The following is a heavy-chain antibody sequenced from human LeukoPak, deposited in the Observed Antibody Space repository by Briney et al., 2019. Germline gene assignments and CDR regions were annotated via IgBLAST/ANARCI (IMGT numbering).Heavy chain of an antibody. CDR1: GFTFSSYW. CDR3: ASGSYYYYYYMDV. V-gene: IGHV3-74*01. D-gene: IGHD1-26*01. Sequence: GGSLRLACAPSGFTFSSYWMCWVRQAPGKALVWVSRINSDGSSTSYADSVKGRFTISRDNAKNTLYLQMNSLRAEDTAVYYCASGSYYYYYYMDVWGKGTTVTVSS. CDR2: INSDGSST. J-gene: IGHJ6*03.